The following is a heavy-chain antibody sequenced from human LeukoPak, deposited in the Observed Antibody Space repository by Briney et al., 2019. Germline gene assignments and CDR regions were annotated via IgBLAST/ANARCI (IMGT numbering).Heavy chain of an antibody. D-gene: IGHD3-3*01. Sequence: SVKVSCKASGGTFSSYAISWVRQAPGQGLEWMGGIIPIFGTANYAQKFQGRVTITADESTSTAYMELSSLRSEDTAVYYCARGGESYDFWSGYSRGYAFDIWGQGTMVTVSS. CDR3: ARGGESYDFWSGYSRGYAFDI. CDR1: GGTFSSYA. V-gene: IGHV1-69*13. CDR2: IIPIFGTA. J-gene: IGHJ3*02.